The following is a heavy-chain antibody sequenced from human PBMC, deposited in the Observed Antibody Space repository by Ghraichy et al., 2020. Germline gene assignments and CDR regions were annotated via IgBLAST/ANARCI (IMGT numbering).Heavy chain of an antibody. CDR1: GFTFDDYA. CDR3: AKDRARGSLYYFDY. D-gene: IGHD6-6*01. CDR2: ISWDGGST. J-gene: IGHJ4*02. V-gene: IGHV3-43D*03. Sequence: GGSLRLSCAASGFTFDDYAMHWVRQAPGKGLEWVSLISWDGGSTYYADSVKGRFTISRDNSKNSLYLQMNSLRAEDTALYYCAKDRARGSLYYFDYWGQGTLVTVSS.